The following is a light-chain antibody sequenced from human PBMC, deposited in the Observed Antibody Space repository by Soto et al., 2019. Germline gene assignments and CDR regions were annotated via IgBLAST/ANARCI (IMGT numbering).Light chain of an antibody. J-gene: IGKJ4*01. V-gene: IGKV3-15*01. CDR2: AAS. CDR3: QQYDKFPSLT. CDR1: QSVDSN. Sequence: EIVMTQSPATLSVSPGERATLSCRASQSVDSNLAWYQQKPGQAPRLLIYAASTTATGIPARFTGSGSGTEFTLTISSLQSEDFALYYCQQYDKFPSLTFGGGTKVEIK.